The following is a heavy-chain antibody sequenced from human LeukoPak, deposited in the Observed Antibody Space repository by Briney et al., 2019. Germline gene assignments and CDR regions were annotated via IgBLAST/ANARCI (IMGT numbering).Heavy chain of an antibody. CDR2: INHSGST. J-gene: IGHJ4*02. CDR1: GGSFSGYY. Sequence: SETLSLTCAVYGGSFSGYYWSWIRQPPGKGLEWIGEINHSGSTNYNPSLKSRVTISVDTSKNQFSLKLSSVTAADTAVYYCARTVRFGEWGLDYWGQGTLVTVSS. D-gene: IGHD3-10*01. CDR3: ARTVRFGEWGLDY. V-gene: IGHV4-34*01.